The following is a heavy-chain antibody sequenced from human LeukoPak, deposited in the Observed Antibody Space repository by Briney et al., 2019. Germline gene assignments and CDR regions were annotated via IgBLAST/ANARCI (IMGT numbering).Heavy chain of an antibody. Sequence: SETLSLTXTVSGGSISSSSYYWGWIRQPPGKGLEWIGSIYYSGSTYYNPSLKSRVTISVDTSKNQFSLKLSSVTAADTAVYYCARHNYGSGSVDYWGQGTLVTVSS. D-gene: IGHD3-10*01. CDR3: ARHNYGSGSVDY. V-gene: IGHV4-39*01. CDR1: GGSISSSSYY. CDR2: IYYSGST. J-gene: IGHJ4*02.